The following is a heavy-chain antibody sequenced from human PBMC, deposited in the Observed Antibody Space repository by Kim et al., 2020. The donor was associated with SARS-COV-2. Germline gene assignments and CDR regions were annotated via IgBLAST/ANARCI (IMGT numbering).Heavy chain of an antibody. Sequence: PSLKSRVTISVDPSKNQVSLKLTSVTAADTAVHYCARLRVATMCFDHWGQGALVTVSS. V-gene: IGHV4-39*01. D-gene: IGHD5-12*01. CDR3: ARLRVATMCFDH. J-gene: IGHJ4*02.